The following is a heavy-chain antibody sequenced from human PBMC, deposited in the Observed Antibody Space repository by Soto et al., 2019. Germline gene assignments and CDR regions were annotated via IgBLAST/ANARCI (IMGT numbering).Heavy chain of an antibody. CDR3: AREGYCSSTSCPDAYYMDV. D-gene: IGHD2-2*01. Sequence: SETLSLTCTVSGGSISSYYWSWIRQPPGKGLEWIGYIYYSGSTNYNPSLKSRVTISVDTSKNQFSLKLSSVTAADTAVYYCAREGYCSSTSCPDAYYMDVWGKGTTVTVSS. V-gene: IGHV4-59*12. CDR1: GGSISSYY. CDR2: IYYSGST. J-gene: IGHJ6*03.